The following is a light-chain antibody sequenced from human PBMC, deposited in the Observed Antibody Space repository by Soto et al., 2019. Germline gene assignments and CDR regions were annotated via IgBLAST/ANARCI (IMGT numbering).Light chain of an antibody. CDR3: QQYNNWPGT. CDR1: PSVSSK. J-gene: IGKJ1*01. Sequence: EIVLTQSPGTLSVSPGERATLSCRASPSVSSKLAWYQQKPCQAPRLLLYGASTGSTGIQARFSGSGSETEFNLSISSLQSEDFAVYYYQQYNNWPGTFGQGTKVEIK. CDR2: GAS. V-gene: IGKV3-15*01.